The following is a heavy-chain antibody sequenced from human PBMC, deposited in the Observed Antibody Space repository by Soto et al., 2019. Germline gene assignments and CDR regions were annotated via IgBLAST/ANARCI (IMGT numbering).Heavy chain of an antibody. Sequence: AGSLRLSGADAGFTFSSGAMGWVRQAPGKGLEWVSGISGNGGSTYYADSVKGRFTISRDTSKNTLYLQMDSLGAEDTAIYYCAREADILNWFDPWGQGTLVTVSS. CDR1: GFTFSSGA. CDR2: ISGNGGST. D-gene: IGHD3-9*01. CDR3: AREADILNWFDP. V-gene: IGHV3-23*01. J-gene: IGHJ5*02.